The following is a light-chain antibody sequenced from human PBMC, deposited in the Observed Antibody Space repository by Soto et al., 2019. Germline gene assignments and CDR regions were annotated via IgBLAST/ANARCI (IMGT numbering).Light chain of an antibody. V-gene: IGKV1-39*01. Sequence: DIQMTQSPSSLSASVGDRVTITCRASQNIRNYLNWYQHRPGRAPKLLIFTASDFQSGVPARFSGSGSGTDFTLTISSLQPEDSATYYCQQTHSSSFTFGPGTKVEI. CDR3: QQTHSSSFT. CDR1: QNIRNY. J-gene: IGKJ3*01. CDR2: TAS.